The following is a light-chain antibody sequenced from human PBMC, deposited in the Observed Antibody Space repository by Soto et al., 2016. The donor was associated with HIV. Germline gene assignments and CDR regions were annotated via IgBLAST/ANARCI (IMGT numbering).Light chain of an antibody. Sequence: SYELTQPPSVSVAPGKTARITCGGNNIGTKSVYWYQQKPGQAPVLVVYDDTDRPSGIPERFSASNSGNTATLTITRVEAGDEADYHCQVWDSTHDHYVFGTGTKVTVL. CDR3: QVWDSTHDHYV. CDR1: NIGTKS. V-gene: IGLV3-21*03. J-gene: IGLJ1*01. CDR2: DDT.